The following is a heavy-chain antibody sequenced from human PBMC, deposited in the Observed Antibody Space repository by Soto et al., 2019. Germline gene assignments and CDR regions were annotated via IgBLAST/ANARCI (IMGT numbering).Heavy chain of an antibody. CDR2: INSDGSST. Sequence: PGGSLRLSCAASGFTFSSYWMHWVRQAPGKGLVWVSRINSDGSSTSYADSVKGRFTISRDNAKNTLYLQMDSLRVEDTAVYYCAREGALKPFSSWGQGALVTVSS. CDR3: AREGALKPFSS. CDR1: GFTFSSYW. J-gene: IGHJ5*02. V-gene: IGHV3-74*01.